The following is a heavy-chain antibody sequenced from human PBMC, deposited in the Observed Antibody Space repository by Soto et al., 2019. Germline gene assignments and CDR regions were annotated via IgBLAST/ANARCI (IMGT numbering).Heavy chain of an antibody. CDR2: ISYDESNK. D-gene: IGHD3-10*01. Sequence: QVQLEESGGGVVQRGTSLRLSCAGSGFTFNTYTMYWVRQAPGTGREWVASISYDESNKYSPDSVKGRFTFSRDNSKNRLYLQMTSLRTGDTAVYYCARVGRGLRKYFDYWGQGTLFTVSS. V-gene: IGHV3-30-3*01. CDR1: GFTFNTYT. CDR3: ARVGRGLRKYFDY. J-gene: IGHJ4*02.